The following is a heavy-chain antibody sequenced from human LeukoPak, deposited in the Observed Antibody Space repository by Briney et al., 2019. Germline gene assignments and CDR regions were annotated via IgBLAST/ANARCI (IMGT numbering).Heavy chain of an antibody. CDR2: ISNTGRAT. J-gene: IGHJ5*02. Sequence: PGGPLRLSYVASGFTFSSYSMHWLRQAPAEGLEWLSGISNTGRATDYAASIKGRFTITRDNSKNTVFLQMNSLRVEDTAEYFCAHQVPPNDEFFDHWGQGTLVTVSS. CDR3: AHQVPPNDEFFDH. CDR1: GFTFSSYS. V-gene: IGHV3-23*01.